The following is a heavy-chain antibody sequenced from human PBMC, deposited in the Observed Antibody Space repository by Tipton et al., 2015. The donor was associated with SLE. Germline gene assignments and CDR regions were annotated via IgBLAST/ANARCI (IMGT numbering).Heavy chain of an antibody. CDR3: AGAWQGYCSGGTCYVLDY. V-gene: IGHV4-61*01. CDR1: GYSISSGYY. Sequence: TLSLTCTVSGYSISSGYYWSWIRQPPGKGLEWIGYISYSETTNYNPSLKSRVTISVDTSKNQFSLKLRSVTAADTAVYYCAGAWQGYCSGGTCYVLDYWGQGTLVTVSS. D-gene: IGHD2-15*01. CDR2: ISYSETT. J-gene: IGHJ4*02.